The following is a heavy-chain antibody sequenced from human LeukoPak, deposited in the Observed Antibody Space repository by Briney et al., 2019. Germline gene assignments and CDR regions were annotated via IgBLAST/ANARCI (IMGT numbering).Heavy chain of an antibody. CDR2: NSPYSGYK. D-gene: IGHD3-10*01. V-gene: IGHV1-18*01. CDR1: GYTFTSYG. CDR3: ARVTGGHPKLLWFGELLGVGDH. J-gene: IGHJ5*02. Sequence: ASVKVSCKASGYTFTSYGISWVRQAPGQGLEWMGSNSPYSGYKNYAQKLQGRVTMTTDPSTSTAYMELRSLSSDDTAVYYCARVTGGHPKLLWFGELLGVGDHWGQGTLVTVYS.